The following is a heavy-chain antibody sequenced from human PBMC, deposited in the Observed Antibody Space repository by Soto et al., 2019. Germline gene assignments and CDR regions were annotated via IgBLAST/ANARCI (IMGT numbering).Heavy chain of an antibody. CDR3: ARVSSPFGY. Sequence: EVQLVETGGGLIQPGGSLRLSCAVSGFTVRSNYMSWVRQAPGKGLEWVSIIYSSGNTYYADSVKGRFTMSRDTSNNTVLLQMSSLRAEDTTVYYCARVSSPFGYWGQGTLVTVSS. D-gene: IGHD3-16*01. CDR2: IYSSGNT. CDR1: GFTVRSNY. J-gene: IGHJ4*02. V-gene: IGHV3-53*02.